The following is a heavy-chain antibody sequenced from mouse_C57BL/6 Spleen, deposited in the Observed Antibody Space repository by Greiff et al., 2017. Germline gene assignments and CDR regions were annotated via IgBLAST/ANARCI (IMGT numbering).Heavy chain of an antibody. J-gene: IGHJ4*01. V-gene: IGHV1-77*01. Sequence: VQLQQSGAELVKPGASVKISCKASGYTFTDYYINWVKPRPGQGLEWIGKIGPGSGSTYYNEKFKGKATLTADKSSSTAYMKRSSLTSEDSAVYFGARGVSYYDYDAHYAMDYWGQGTSVTVSS. D-gene: IGHD2-4*01. CDR1: GYTFTDYY. CDR3: ARGVSYYDYDAHYAMDY. CDR2: IGPGSGST.